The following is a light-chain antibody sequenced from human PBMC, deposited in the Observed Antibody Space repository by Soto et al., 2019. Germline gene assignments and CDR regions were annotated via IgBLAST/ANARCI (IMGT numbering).Light chain of an antibody. CDR2: KAS. V-gene: IGKV1-5*03. J-gene: IGKJ1*01. CDR3: QHYNSWA. CDR1: QTIGAF. Sequence: QMTQSPSTLSASVGERATITCRASQTIGAFLAWYQLKPGKAPNLLISKASNLQDGVPSRFSGSGSGTEFTLTITSLQPDDFATYYCQHYNSWAFGQGTKVEIK.